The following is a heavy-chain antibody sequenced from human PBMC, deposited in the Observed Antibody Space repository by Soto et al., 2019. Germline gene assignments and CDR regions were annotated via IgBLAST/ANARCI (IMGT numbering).Heavy chain of an antibody. Sequence: EVQLVESGGGLVQPGGSLRLSCVASGFTFSSSWMHWARQAPGKGLVWLSRIIGDGSGADYADSVKGRFTISRDNAKNTVYLQMDSLGAEDTAVYYCARVAVATRGIDYWGQGSLVTVSS. CDR2: IIGDGSGA. CDR1: GFTFSSSW. J-gene: IGHJ4*02. V-gene: IGHV3-74*01. CDR3: ARVAVATRGIDY. D-gene: IGHD6-19*01.